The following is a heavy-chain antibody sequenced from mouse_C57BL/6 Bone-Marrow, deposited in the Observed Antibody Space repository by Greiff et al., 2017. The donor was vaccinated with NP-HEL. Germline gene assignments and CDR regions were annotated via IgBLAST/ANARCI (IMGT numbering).Heavy chain of an antibody. V-gene: IGHV1-81*01. D-gene: IGHD2-12*01. CDR1: GYTFTSYG. CDR2: IYPRSGNT. CDR3: ARSYLAY. J-gene: IGHJ3*01. Sequence: VQLQQSGAELARPGASVKLSCKASGYTFTSYGISWVKQRTGQGLEWIGEIYPRSGNTYYNEKFKGKATLTADKSSSTAYMGLRSLTSEDSAVYFCARSYLAYWGQGTLVTVSA.